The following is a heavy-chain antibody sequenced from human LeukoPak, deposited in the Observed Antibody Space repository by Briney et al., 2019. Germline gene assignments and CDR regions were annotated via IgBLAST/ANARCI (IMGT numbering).Heavy chain of an antibody. V-gene: IGHV3-7*01. CDR1: GFTFSSYW. CDR2: IKQDGSEK. D-gene: IGHD4-17*01. J-gene: IGHJ3*02. Sequence: GSLRLSCAASGFTFSSYWMSWVRQAPGKGLEWVANIKQDGSEKYYVDSVKGRFTISRDNAKNSLYLQMNSLRAEDTAVYYCARGMTTVTMGSSAFDIWGQGTMVTVSS. CDR3: ARGMTTVTMGSSAFDI.